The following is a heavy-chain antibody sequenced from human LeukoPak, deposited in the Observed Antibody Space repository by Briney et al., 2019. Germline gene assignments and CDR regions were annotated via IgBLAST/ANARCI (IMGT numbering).Heavy chain of an antibody. CDR3: ASGGYYDSSGYYPALNSYYYYGMDV. Sequence: GASVKVSCKASGYTFTSYYMHWVRQAPGQGLEWMGIINPSGGSTSYAQKFQGRVTMTRDTSTSTVYMELSSLRSEDTAVYYCASGGYYDSSGYYPALNSYYYYGMDVWGQGTTVTVSS. V-gene: IGHV1-46*01. D-gene: IGHD3-22*01. CDR2: INPSGGST. J-gene: IGHJ6*02. CDR1: GYTFTSYY.